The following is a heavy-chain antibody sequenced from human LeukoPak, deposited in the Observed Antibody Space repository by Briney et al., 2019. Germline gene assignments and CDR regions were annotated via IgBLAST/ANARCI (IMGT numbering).Heavy chain of an antibody. V-gene: IGHV4-59*01. J-gene: IGHJ5*01. CDR3: AREGTTGRNLNWFDS. D-gene: IGHD1-1*01. CDR2: IHNSGNT. Sequence: SETLSLTCTVSGGSISSYYWSWIRQPPGKGLEWIGHIHNSGNTNYNLSLKSRVTLSVDTSKNQFSLKLSSVTAADTAVYYCAREGTTGRNLNWFDSWGQGTLVTVSS. CDR1: GGSISSYY.